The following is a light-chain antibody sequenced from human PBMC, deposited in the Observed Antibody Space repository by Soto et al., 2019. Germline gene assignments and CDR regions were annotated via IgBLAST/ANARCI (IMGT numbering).Light chain of an antibody. CDR2: DVS. Sequence: QSVLTQPASVSGSPGQSITISCTGTISDVGSYNYVSWYQQYPGKAPELMIYDVSTRPSGVSDRFSGSKSGNTASLTISGLRAEDEADYYCGSYTTSSNYVFGTGTKATV. V-gene: IGLV2-14*03. CDR1: ISDVGSYNY. CDR3: GSYTTSSNYV. J-gene: IGLJ1*01.